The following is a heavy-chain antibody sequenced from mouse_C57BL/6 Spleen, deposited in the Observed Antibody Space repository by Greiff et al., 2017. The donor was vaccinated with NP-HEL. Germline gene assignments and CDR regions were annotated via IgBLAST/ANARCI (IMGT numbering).Heavy chain of an antibody. CDR2: IYPGSGST. CDR1: GYTFTSYW. J-gene: IGHJ2*01. CDR3: ARDSNYVRNYFDY. D-gene: IGHD2-5*01. Sequence: QVQLQQPGAELVKPGASVKMSCKASGYTFTSYWITWVKQRPGQGLEWIGDIYPGSGSTNYNEKFKGKATLTVDTSSSTAYMQLSSLTSEDSAVYYCARDSNYVRNYFDYWGQGTTLTVSS. V-gene: IGHV1-55*01.